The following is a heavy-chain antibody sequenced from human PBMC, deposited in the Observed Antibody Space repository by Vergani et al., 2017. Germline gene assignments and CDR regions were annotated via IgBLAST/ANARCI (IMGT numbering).Heavy chain of an antibody. J-gene: IGHJ6*02. V-gene: IGHV4-34*01. CDR1: GGSFSGYF. CDR2: DNHSGST. CDR3: ARGELVTYWVNDVIDG. Sequence: QVPLQQWGAGLLKPSETLSLTCAVYGGSFSGYFWSWLRQPPGKGLEWIGEDNHSGSTIYNPTLKSRVTISVDTSKNQFSLKLSSVTAAATAVYYCARGELVTYWVNDVIDGWGQGATVIVSS. D-gene: IGHD6-13*01.